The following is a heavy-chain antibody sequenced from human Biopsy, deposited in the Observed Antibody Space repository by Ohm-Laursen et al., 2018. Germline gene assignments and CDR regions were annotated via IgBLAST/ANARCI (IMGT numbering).Heavy chain of an antibody. CDR2: ISWNSGSV. Sequence: SLRLSCAASGFTFENYAMNWVWQAPGKGLEWVSGISWNSGSVVYADSVKGRFTISRDNAKNSLYLQMHSLRAEDTAFYYCAKASGYSSGWPIDYWGQGNLATVSS. D-gene: IGHD6-19*01. CDR3: AKASGYSSGWPIDY. J-gene: IGHJ4*02. CDR1: GFTFENYA. V-gene: IGHV3-9*01.